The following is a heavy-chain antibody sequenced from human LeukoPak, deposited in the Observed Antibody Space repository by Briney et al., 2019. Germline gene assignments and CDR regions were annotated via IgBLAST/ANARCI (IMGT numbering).Heavy chain of an antibody. V-gene: IGHV3-30*02. D-gene: IGHD3-3*01. CDR2: IRYDGSTK. CDR1: GFSFNTYG. J-gene: IGHJ4*02. Sequence: GGSLRLSCAASGFSFNTYGMHWVRQAPGKGLEWVAYIRYDGSTKYYADSVRGRFTISRDNSKNTLYLEMNSLRAEDTAVFYCAKKGGNYDYFDYWGQGNLVTVSS. CDR3: AKKGGNYDYFDY.